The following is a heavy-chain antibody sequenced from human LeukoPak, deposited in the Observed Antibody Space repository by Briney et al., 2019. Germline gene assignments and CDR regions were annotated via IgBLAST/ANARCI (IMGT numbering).Heavy chain of an antibody. CDR1: GFTFDDYG. V-gene: IGHV3-20*04. J-gene: IGHJ4*02. Sequence: GGSLRLSCAASGFTFDDYGMSWGRQAPGKGLEWVSGINWNGGSTGYADSVKGRFTISRDNAKNSLYLQMNSLRAEDTALYYCARGGGKGYYDSSGYYNFDYWGQGTLVTVSS. CDR3: ARGGGKGYYDSSGYYNFDY. CDR2: INWNGGST. D-gene: IGHD3-22*01.